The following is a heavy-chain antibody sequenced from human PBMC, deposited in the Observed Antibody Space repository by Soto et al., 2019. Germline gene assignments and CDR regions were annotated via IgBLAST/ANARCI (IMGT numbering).Heavy chain of an antibody. CDR1: GFIFSTYG. CDR3: AKGDDYDFWSGPDF. D-gene: IGHD3-3*01. Sequence: GGSLRLSCAASGFIFSTYGMHWVRQAPGKGLEWVAVISYDVSNKYYADSVKGRFSISRDNSKNTLFLQMNSLRAEDTAVYYCAKGDDYDFWSGPDFWGQGTLVTVSS. CDR2: ISYDVSNK. V-gene: IGHV3-30*18. J-gene: IGHJ4*02.